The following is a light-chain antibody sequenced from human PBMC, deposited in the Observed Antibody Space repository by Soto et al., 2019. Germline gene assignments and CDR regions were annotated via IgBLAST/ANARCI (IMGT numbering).Light chain of an antibody. Sequence: EIVLTQSPATLSLSPGERATLSCRASQSISSYLAWYQQKPDQAPRLLIYDASNRATGIPARFSGSGSATDFPLTISSLEPEDFAVYYCHQRSTWPFTFGPGTKVDIK. CDR3: HQRSTWPFT. CDR2: DAS. CDR1: QSISSY. V-gene: IGKV3-11*01. J-gene: IGKJ3*01.